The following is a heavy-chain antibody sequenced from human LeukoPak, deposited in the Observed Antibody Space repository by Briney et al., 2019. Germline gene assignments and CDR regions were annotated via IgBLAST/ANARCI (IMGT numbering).Heavy chain of an antibody. V-gene: IGHV4-59*12. D-gene: IGHD3-16*01. CDR2: IYYSGST. CDR1: GGSISSYY. J-gene: IGHJ4*02. CDR3: ARDGWGSPGYFDY. Sequence: PSETLSLTCTVSGGSISSYYWSWIRQPPGKGLEWIGYIYYSGSTNYNPSLKSRVTISVDTSKNQFSLKLSSVTAADTAVYYCARDGWGSPGYFDYWGQGTLVTVSS.